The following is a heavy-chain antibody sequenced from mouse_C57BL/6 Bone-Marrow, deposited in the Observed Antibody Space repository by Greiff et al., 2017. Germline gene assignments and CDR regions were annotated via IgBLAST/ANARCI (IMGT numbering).Heavy chain of an antibody. Sequence: QVTLKVSGAELVKPGASVKLSCKASGYTFTSYWMHWVKQRPGQGLEWIGMIHPNRGSTNYNEKFKSKATLTVDKSSSTAYMQLSSLTSEDSAVYYCARDYVVYWGQGTLVTVSA. CDR3: ARDYVVY. J-gene: IGHJ3*01. D-gene: IGHD1-1*02. CDR1: GYTFTSYW. CDR2: IHPNRGST. V-gene: IGHV1-64*01.